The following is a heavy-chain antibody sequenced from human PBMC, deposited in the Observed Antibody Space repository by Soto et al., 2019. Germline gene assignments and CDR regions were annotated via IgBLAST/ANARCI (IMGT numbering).Heavy chain of an antibody. Sequence: QVQLVQSGAEVKKPGSSVKVSCKASGGTFSTYTITWVRQAPGPGLEWMGGIIPIFGTANYPQKFQGRVTITADESTSTAYMEMSSLRSEDTAVYYCARSQDSSGYWNNCFDPWGQGTLVTVSS. CDR2: IIPIFGTA. D-gene: IGHD3-22*01. V-gene: IGHV1-69*01. J-gene: IGHJ5*02. CDR1: GGTFSTYT. CDR3: ARSQDSSGYWNNCFDP.